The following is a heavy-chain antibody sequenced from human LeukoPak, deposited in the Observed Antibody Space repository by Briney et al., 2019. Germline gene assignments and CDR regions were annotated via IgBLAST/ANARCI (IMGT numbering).Heavy chain of an antibody. CDR3: GSGYYVHYYYMDV. D-gene: IGHD3-22*01. CDR1: GGTFSSYA. CDR2: IIPIFGTA. J-gene: IGHJ6*03. Sequence: GASVKVSCKASGGTFSSYAISWVPQAPGQGLEWMGGIIPIFGTANYAQKFQGRVTITTDESTSTAYMELSSLRSEDTAVYYCGSGYYVHYYYMDVWGKGTTVTVSS. V-gene: IGHV1-69*05.